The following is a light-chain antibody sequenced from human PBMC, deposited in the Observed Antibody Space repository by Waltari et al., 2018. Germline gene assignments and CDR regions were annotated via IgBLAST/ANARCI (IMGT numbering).Light chain of an antibody. V-gene: IGKV3-11*01. Sequence: EIVLTQSPATLSLSPGEGATLSCRASQSVSTYVGWYQQKPGQAPRLLIYDASNRAPGVPARFSGSGSGTDFTLTISSLEPEDFAVYYCQRRDSWPLTFGGGTKVEIK. CDR1: QSVSTY. CDR3: QRRDSWPLT. CDR2: DAS. J-gene: IGKJ4*01.